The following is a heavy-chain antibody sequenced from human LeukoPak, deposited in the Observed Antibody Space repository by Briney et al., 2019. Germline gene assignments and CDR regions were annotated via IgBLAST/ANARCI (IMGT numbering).Heavy chain of an antibody. V-gene: IGHV4-59*08. CDR2: FYYSGST. D-gene: IGHD6-19*01. Sequence: SETLSLTCTVSGDSISSYYWSWIRQPPGMGLEWIGYFYYSGSTNYNPSLKSRVTISVDTSKNQFSLKLSSVTAADTAVYYCARPEIAVAGTFGIWGQGTLITVSS. CDR1: GDSISSYY. J-gene: IGHJ4*02. CDR3: ARPEIAVAGTFGI.